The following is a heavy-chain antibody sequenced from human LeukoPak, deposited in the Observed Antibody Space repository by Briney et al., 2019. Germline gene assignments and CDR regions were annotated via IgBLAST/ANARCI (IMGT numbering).Heavy chain of an antibody. V-gene: IGHV5-51*01. CDR1: GYSFSSYW. J-gene: IGHJ3*02. D-gene: IGHD3-22*01. Sequence: GESLEISCKGSGYSFSSYWIGWVRQMPGKGLEWMGIIYPGDSDTRYSPSFQGQVTISADKSISTAYLQWNSLKASGTAMYYCARRGHYYDSSGYLRPDAFDIWGQGPMVTVSS. CDR2: IYPGDSDT. CDR3: ARRGHYYDSSGYLRPDAFDI.